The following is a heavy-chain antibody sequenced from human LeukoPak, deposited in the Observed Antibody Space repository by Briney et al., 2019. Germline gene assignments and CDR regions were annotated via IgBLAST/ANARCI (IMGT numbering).Heavy chain of an antibody. CDR1: GFTFSSYW. CDR2: INSDESSI. Sequence: PGGSLRLSCAASGFTFSSYWMHWVRQAPGKGLVWVSRINSDESSISYADSVKGRFTISRDNAKNSLYLQVNSLRAEDTAVYYCARDQGNGYFDPWGQGTLVTVSS. V-gene: IGHV3-74*01. D-gene: IGHD5-18*01. J-gene: IGHJ5*02. CDR3: ARDQGNGYFDP.